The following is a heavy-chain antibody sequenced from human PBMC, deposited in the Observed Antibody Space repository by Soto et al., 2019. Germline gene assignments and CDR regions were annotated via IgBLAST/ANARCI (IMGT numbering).Heavy chain of an antibody. D-gene: IGHD3-22*01. V-gene: IGHV1-69*06. J-gene: IGHJ4*02. CDR1: GGTFSSYA. CDR2: IIPIFGTA. Sequence: QVQLVQSGAEVKKPGSSVKVSCKASGGTFSSYAISWVRQAPGQGLEWMGGIIPIFGTANYAQKFQGRVTITADKSTSTAYMELSSLRSDDTAVYYCAREAYDCSGYYPRYWGQGTLVTVSS. CDR3: AREAYDCSGYYPRY.